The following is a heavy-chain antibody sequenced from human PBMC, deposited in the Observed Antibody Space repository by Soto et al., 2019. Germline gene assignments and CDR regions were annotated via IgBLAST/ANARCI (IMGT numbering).Heavy chain of an antibody. V-gene: IGHV3-33*01. CDR1: GFTFSSYG. J-gene: IGHJ5*02. CDR2: IWYDGSNK. Sequence: GGSLRLSCAASGFTFSSYGMHWVRQAPGKGLEWVAVIWYDGSNKYYADSVKGRFTISRDNSKNTLYLQMNSLSAEDTAVYYCARGKSTHSSSWYNWFDPWGQGTLVTVSS. D-gene: IGHD6-13*01. CDR3: ARGKSTHSSSWYNWFDP.